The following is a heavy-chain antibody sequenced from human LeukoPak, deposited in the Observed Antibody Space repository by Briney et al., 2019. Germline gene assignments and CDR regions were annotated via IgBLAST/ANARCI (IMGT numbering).Heavy chain of an antibody. J-gene: IGHJ4*02. D-gene: IGHD6-13*01. Sequence: GGSLRLSCAASGFTFSSYWMHWVRQAPGKGLVWVSRINSDGSSTSYADSVKGRFTISRDNSKSTLYLQMNSLRAEDTAVYYCAKDLVAAAGMGFDYWGQGTLVTVSS. CDR2: INSDGSST. CDR3: AKDLVAAAGMGFDY. V-gene: IGHV3-74*01. CDR1: GFTFSSYW.